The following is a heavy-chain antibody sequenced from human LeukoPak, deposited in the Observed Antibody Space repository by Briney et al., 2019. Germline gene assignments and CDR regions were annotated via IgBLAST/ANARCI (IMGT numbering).Heavy chain of an antibody. CDR3: ARFMGTFYGDYFWFDP. CDR1: GGSISSSSYY. CDR2: IYYSGST. Sequence: PSETLSLTCTVSGGSISSSSYYWGWIRQPPGKGLEWIGSIYYSGSTYYNPSLKSRVTISVDTSKNQFSLKLSSVTAADTAVYYCARFMGTFYGDYFWFDPWGQGTLVTVSS. J-gene: IGHJ5*02. D-gene: IGHD4-17*01. V-gene: IGHV4-39*07.